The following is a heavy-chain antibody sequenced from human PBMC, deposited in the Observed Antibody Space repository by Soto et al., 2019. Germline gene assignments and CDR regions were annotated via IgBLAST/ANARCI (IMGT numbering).Heavy chain of an antibody. CDR2: INPSGGST. CDR3: ARDDGHLQYSNDWFEP. D-gene: IGHD4-4*01. CDR1: GYTFTSYY. Sequence: ASVKVSCKASGYTFTSYYMHWVRQAPGQVLERMGIINPSGGSTSYAQKFQGRVTMTRDTSTSTVYMELSSLRSEDTAVYYCARDDGHLQYSNDWFEPWGQGTMVTVSS. J-gene: IGHJ5*02. V-gene: IGHV1-46*01.